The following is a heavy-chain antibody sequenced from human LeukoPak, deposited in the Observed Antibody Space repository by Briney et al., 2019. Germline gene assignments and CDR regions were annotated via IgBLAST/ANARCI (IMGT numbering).Heavy chain of an antibody. V-gene: IGHV1-2*02. CDR1: GYTFTSYY. CDR2: INANSGST. Sequence: ASVQVSCKASGYTFTSYYMHWLVQEPGEGLQWMGWINANSGSTNYSQKFLGSVTMTRDTSISTAYMELSRLRSDDTAAYYCARENRGGTSISSHIYYFDYWGQGTLVTVSS. CDR3: ARENRGGTSISSHIYYFDY. J-gene: IGHJ4*02. D-gene: IGHD1-14*01.